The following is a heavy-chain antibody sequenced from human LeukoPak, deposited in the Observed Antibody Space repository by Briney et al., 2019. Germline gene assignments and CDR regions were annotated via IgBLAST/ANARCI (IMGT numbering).Heavy chain of an antibody. CDR3: AKDRAAAALFDY. J-gene: IGHJ4*02. V-gene: IGHV3-23*01. Sequence: GRSLRLSCAASGFTSSSYAMSWVRQAPGKGLEWVSSISGSGCSTYYANTVKGRFTISRDNSKNTLYLQMNSLRAEDTAVYYCAKDRAAAALFDYWGQGTLVTVSS. CDR2: ISGSGCST. D-gene: IGHD6-13*01. CDR1: GFTSSSYA.